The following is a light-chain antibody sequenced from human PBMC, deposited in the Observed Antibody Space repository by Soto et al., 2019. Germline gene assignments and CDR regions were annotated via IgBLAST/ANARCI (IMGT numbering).Light chain of an antibody. Sequence: SYELTQPPSVSVSPGQTASITCSGDKLGDKYACWYQQKPGQSPVLVIYQDSIRPSGIPERFSGSNSGNTATLTISGTQAMDEADYYCQAWDSSAAWVFGGGTQLTVL. J-gene: IGLJ3*02. CDR3: QAWDSSAAWV. CDR2: QDS. CDR1: KLGDKY. V-gene: IGLV3-1*01.